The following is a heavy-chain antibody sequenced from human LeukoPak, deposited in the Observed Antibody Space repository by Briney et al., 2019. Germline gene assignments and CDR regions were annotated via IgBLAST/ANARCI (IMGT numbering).Heavy chain of an antibody. CDR1: GFTFSSYG. Sequence: PGGSLRLSCAASGFTFSSYGMSWVRQAPGKGLERVSAISGSGGSTYYADSVKGRFTISRDNSKNTLYLQMNSLRAEDTAVYYCAKWLWGFGELYFDYWGQGTLVTVSS. V-gene: IGHV3-23*01. CDR2: ISGSGGST. CDR3: AKWLWGFGELYFDY. D-gene: IGHD3-10*01. J-gene: IGHJ4*02.